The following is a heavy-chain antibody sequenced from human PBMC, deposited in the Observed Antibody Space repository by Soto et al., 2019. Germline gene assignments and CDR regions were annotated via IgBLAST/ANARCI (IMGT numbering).Heavy chain of an antibody. CDR1: GVSIIRGGYY. CDR2: IYYSGST. CDR3: ARDLLAVAGRGAFDI. D-gene: IGHD6-19*01. V-gene: IGHV4-31*03. Sequence: SETLSLTCTFSGVSIIRGGYYWSWIRKHPGKGLEWIGYIYYSGSTYYNPSLKSRVTISVDTSKNQFSLKLSSVTAADTAVYYCARDLLAVAGRGAFDIWGQGTTVTVSS. J-gene: IGHJ3*02.